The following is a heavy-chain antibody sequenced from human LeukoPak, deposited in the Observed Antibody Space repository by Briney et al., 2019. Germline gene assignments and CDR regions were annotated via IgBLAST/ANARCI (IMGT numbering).Heavy chain of an antibody. CDR2: INHSGST. J-gene: IGHJ4*02. Sequence: SETLSLTCAVYGGSFSGYYWSWIRQSPGEGLEWIGEINHSGSTTYNPSLKNRVTISLDVSRNQFSLKLTSVTAADTAVYFCARDASYVYSTTGSPPLDFWGQGTLVTVSS. CDR3: ARDASYVYSTTGSPPLDF. CDR1: GGSFSGYY. D-gene: IGHD1-1*01. V-gene: IGHV4-34*01.